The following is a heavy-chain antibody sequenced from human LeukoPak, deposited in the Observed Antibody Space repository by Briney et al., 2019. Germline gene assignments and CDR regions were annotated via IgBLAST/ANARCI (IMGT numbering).Heavy chain of an antibody. J-gene: IGHJ4*02. V-gene: IGHV3-21*06. CDR2: ISSSGYKI. Sequence: GGSLRLSCAASGFPFSTYSMNWVRQAPGKGLEWVSSISSSGYKIYYADSVKGRFTISRDNAKNSLNLQMNSLRAEDTAVYYCARDRANWNYIDHWGQGTLVTVSS. CDR1: GFPFSTYS. D-gene: IGHD1-7*01. CDR3: ARDRANWNYIDH.